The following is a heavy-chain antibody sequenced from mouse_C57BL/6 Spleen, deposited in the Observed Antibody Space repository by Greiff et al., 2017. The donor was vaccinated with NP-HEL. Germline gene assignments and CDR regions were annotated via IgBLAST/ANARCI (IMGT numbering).Heavy chain of an antibody. CDR3: ARIGNYGSFFDY. Sequence: VQLQQPGAELVKPGASVKMSCKASGYTFTSYWITWVKQRPGQGLEWIGDIYPGSGSTNYNEKFKSKATLTVDTSSSIAYMQLSSLTSEDSAVYYCARIGNYGSFFDYWGQGTTLTVSS. CDR2: IYPGSGST. J-gene: IGHJ2*01. V-gene: IGHV1-55*01. CDR1: GYTFTSYW. D-gene: IGHD1-1*01.